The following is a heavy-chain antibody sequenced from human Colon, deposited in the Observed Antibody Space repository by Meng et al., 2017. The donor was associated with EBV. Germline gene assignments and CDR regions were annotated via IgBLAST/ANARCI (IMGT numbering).Heavy chain of an antibody. Sequence: RQVRESGQGLLKPSGPLSPTCRVSGYSLTTNGYYWGWIRQSPGKGLEWIGSIFYSGNTYFNPSLKTRVTISVDTSKNQFSLKLSSVTAADTAIYYCARERGGVTRDFDSWGQGALVTVSS. J-gene: IGHJ4*02. CDR3: ARERGGVTRDFDS. V-gene: IGHV4-39*07. CDR1: GYSLTTNGYY. CDR2: IFYSGNT. D-gene: IGHD3-16*01.